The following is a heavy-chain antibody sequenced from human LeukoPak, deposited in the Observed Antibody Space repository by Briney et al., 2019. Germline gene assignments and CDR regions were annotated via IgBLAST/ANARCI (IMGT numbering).Heavy chain of an antibody. D-gene: IGHD5-18*01. CDR2: IYYSGNT. Sequence: SETLSLTCTVSGGSLSLYYWSWIRQPPGKGLEWIGYIYYSGNTNYNPSLKSRVTISVDTSKNQFSLNLSSVTAADTAVYYCARGPSSGYSYGWGQGTLVTVSS. CDR1: GGSLSLYY. J-gene: IGHJ4*02. CDR3: ARGPSSGYSYG. V-gene: IGHV4-59*01.